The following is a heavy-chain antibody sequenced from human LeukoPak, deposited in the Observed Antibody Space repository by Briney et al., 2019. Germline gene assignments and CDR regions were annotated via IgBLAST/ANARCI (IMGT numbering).Heavy chain of an antibody. Sequence: PSQTLSLTCTVSGGSISSGDYYWSWIRQPPGKGLEWIGYIYYSGSTYSNPSLKSRVTISVDKSKDQFSLSLNSVTAADTAVYYCARVTPGGSHALDYWGQGTLVTVSS. CDR3: ARVTPGGSHALDY. CDR1: GGSISSGDYY. D-gene: IGHD3-16*01. J-gene: IGHJ4*02. CDR2: IYYSGST. V-gene: IGHV4-30-4*01.